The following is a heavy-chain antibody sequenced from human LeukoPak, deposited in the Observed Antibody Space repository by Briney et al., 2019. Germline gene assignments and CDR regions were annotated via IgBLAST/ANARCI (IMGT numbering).Heavy chain of an antibody. CDR3: AKGNSAGSNKSWFDP. CDR1: GFSVSSNY. V-gene: IGHV3-53*01. CDR2: IYSGGST. D-gene: IGHD3-10*01. J-gene: IGHJ5*02. Sequence: GGSLRLSCAASGFSVSSNYMSWVRQAPGKGLEWVSVIYSGGSTYYADSVKGRFTISRDNSKNTVYLQMNSLSAEDTAVYYCAKGNSAGSNKSWFDPWGQGTLVTVSS.